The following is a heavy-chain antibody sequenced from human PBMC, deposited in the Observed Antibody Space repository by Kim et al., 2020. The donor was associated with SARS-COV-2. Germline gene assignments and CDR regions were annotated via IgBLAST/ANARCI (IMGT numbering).Heavy chain of an antibody. CDR2: IYYSGST. D-gene: IGHD3-16*02. V-gene: IGHV4-31*03. CDR3: ARAPRGGVITFGGVISGGIDY. CDR1: GGSISSGGYY. J-gene: IGHJ4*02. Sequence: SETLSLTCTVSGGSISSGGYYWSWIRQHPGKGLEWIGYIYYSGSTYYNSSLKSRVTISVDTSKNQFSLKLSSVTAADTAVYYCARAPRGGVITFGGVISGGIDYWGQGTLVTVSS.